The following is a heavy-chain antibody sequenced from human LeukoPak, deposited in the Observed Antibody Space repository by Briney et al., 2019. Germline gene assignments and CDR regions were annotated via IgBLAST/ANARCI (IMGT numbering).Heavy chain of an antibody. CDR3: ARHIGGGIEYMDV. V-gene: IGHV4-59*08. CDR1: GGSIGTYY. D-gene: IGHD3-16*02. CDR2: IYVTGST. J-gene: IGHJ6*03. Sequence: SETLSLTCIVSGGSIGTYYWSWIRQSPGKGLEWIGYIYVTGSTRYNPYLQSRVSISVDTSRNQFLLKMSSVTAADTAVYYCARHIGGGIEYMDVWGTGTKVTVSS.